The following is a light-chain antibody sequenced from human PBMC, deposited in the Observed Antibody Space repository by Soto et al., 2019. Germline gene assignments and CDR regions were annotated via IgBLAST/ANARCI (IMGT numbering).Light chain of an antibody. CDR2: EVS. V-gene: IGLV2-8*01. Sequence: QSALTQPPSASGSPGQSVTISCTGTSSDVGGYNYVSWYQQHPGKAPKLMIYEVSKRPSGVPDRFSGPKSDNTASLTVSGLQAEDEADYYCSSYVGSNNLLFGGGTKLTVL. CDR3: SSYVGSNNLL. J-gene: IGLJ2*01. CDR1: SSDVGGYNY.